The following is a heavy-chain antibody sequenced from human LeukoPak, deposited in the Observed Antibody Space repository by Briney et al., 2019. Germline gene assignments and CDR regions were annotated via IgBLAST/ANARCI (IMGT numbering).Heavy chain of an antibody. CDR2: ISSGTSTT. J-gene: IGHJ4*02. CDR1: GFTFSPLG. CDR3: AKDQIGWAPGYVSGPLDQ. Sequence: GGSLRLSCAASGFTFSPLGMNWVRQAPGRGLEWVSYISSGTSTTYYADSVKGRFTISRDNAKNSLYLQMNSLRDEDRAVYYCAKDQIGWAPGYVSGPLDQWGQGTLVTVSS. D-gene: IGHD6-19*01. V-gene: IGHV3-48*02.